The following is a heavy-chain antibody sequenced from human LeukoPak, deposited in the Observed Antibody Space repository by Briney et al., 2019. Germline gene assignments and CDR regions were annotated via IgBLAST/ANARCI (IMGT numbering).Heavy chain of an antibody. Sequence: GGSLRLSCAASGFTFNSYAMQWVRHAPGKGLEYVSGIDSIGDSTYYANSVKGRFSISRDNSKNTVYLQMGSLKAEDMAVYYCARADCSSSSCYTVSYWGQGTLVTVSS. CDR1: GFTFNSYA. V-gene: IGHV3-64*01. CDR3: ARADCSSSSCYTVSY. J-gene: IGHJ4*02. CDR2: IDSIGDST. D-gene: IGHD2-2*01.